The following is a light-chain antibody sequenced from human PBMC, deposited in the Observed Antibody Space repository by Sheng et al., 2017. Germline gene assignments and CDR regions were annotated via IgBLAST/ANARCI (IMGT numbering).Light chain of an antibody. Sequence: DIQMTQSPSSLSASVGDRVSITCRASRAISTYLNWYQQKPGKAPKLLIYAASTLQSGVPSRFXGSGSGTDFTLTINSLQPEDFGTYYCQQSYSAPLYSFGQGTNLEIK. J-gene: IGKJ2*03. CDR1: RAISTY. V-gene: IGKV1-39*01. CDR3: QQSYSAPLYS. CDR2: AAS.